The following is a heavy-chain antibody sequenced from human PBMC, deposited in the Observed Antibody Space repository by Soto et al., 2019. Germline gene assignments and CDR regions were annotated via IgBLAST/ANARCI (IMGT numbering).Heavy chain of an antibody. V-gene: IGHV1-2*04. CDR1: GYTFTGYY. J-gene: IGHJ3*02. CDR2: INPNSGGT. Sequence: ASVKVSCKASGYTFTGYYMHWVRQAPGQGLEWMGWINPNSGGTNYAQKFQGWVTMTRDTSISTAYMELSRLRSDDTAVYYCARKIKSTRGNAFDIWGQGTMVTVSS. D-gene: IGHD3-10*01. CDR3: ARKIKSTRGNAFDI.